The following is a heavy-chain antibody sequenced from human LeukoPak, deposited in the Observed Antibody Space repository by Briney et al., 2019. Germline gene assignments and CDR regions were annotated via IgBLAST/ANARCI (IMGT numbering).Heavy chain of an antibody. V-gene: IGHV4-39*01. CDR2: FYSSGST. D-gene: IGHD3-10*01. J-gene: IGHJ5*02. CDR1: GDSISSTGYY. CDR3: ARRSNYYTSST. Sequence: SETLSLTCTVSGDSISSTGYYWGWIRQPPGKGLEWIGSFYSSGSTYYNPSLKSRVTISVDTSKNQFSLKVTSVTAADTAVYYCARRSNYYTSSTWGQGTLVTVSS.